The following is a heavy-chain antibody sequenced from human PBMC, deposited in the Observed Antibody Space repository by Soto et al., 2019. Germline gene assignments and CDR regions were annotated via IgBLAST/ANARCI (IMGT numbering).Heavy chain of an antibody. V-gene: IGHV3-66*01. Sequence: EVQLVESGGGLVQPGGSLRLSCVASGFTVTEIYMNWVRQAPGKGLEWVSVIYNELTDYADSVRGRFSISTDRSKNALYLQMSRVRAEQSAVYYSVGEPRYCSGGSCAIMGDAFDIWGQGTMVTVSS. CDR3: VGEPRYCSGGSCAIMGDAFDI. CDR2: IYNELT. CDR1: GFTVTEIY. J-gene: IGHJ3*02. D-gene: IGHD2-15*01.